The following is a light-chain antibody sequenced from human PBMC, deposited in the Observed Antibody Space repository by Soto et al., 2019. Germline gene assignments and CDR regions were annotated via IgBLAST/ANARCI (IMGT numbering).Light chain of an antibody. CDR3: SSYTSSSSVV. J-gene: IGLJ2*01. Sequence: QSVLTQPASVSGSPGQSITISCTGTSSDVGGYNYVSWYQQHPGKAPKLMIYDVSNRPSGVSNRFSGSKSGNTASLTISGLQAEDDADYYCSSYTSSSSVVFGGGTKVTVL. V-gene: IGLV2-14*01. CDR1: SSDVGGYNY. CDR2: DVS.